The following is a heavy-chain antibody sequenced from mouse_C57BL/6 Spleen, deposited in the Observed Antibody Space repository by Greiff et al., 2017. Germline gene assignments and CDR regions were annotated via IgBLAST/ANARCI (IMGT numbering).Heavy chain of an antibody. CDR1: GYTFTSYW. CDR2: IDPNSGGT. D-gene: IGHD2-1*01. CDR3: ARGFYYGNYDAMDY. Sequence: QVQLQQPGAELVKPGASVKLSCKASGYTFTSYWMHWVKQRPGRGLEWIGRIDPNSGGTKYNEQFKSKATLTVDKPSSTAYMQLSSLTSEDSAVYDCARGFYYGNYDAMDYWGQGTSVTVSS. J-gene: IGHJ4*01. V-gene: IGHV1-72*01.